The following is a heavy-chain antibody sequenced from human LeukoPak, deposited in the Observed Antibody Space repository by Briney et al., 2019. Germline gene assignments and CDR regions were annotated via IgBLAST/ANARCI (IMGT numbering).Heavy chain of an antibody. J-gene: IGHJ5*02. CDR1: GYTFTGYY. Sequence: GASVKVSCKASGYTFTGYYMHWVRQAPGQGLEWMGRINPNSGGTNYAQKFQGRVTMTRDTSISTAYMELSRLRSHDTAVYYCARRPGSGELLTVGNWFDPWGQGTLVTVSS. CDR2: INPNSGGT. D-gene: IGHD3-10*01. CDR3: ARRPGSGELLTVGNWFDP. V-gene: IGHV1-2*06.